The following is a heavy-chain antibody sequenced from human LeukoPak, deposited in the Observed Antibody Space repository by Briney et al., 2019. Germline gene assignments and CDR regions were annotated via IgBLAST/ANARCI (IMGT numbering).Heavy chain of an antibody. Sequence: GGSLRLSCAASGFTFSSYLMNWVRQAPGKGLEWVANINQDGSKKNYVDSVKGRFTISRDNAKNSLCLQMNGLRAEDTAVYYCEGAWSWGQGTLVTVSS. J-gene: IGHJ5*02. CDR1: GFTFSSYL. D-gene: IGHD6-19*01. V-gene: IGHV3-7*01. CDR3: EGAWS. CDR2: INQDGSKK.